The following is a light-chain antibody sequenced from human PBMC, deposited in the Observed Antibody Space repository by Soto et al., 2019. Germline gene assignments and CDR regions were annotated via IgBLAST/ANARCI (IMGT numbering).Light chain of an antibody. CDR3: LQYLTYPWT. V-gene: IGKV1-5*01. CDR1: QRISTW. CDR2: DAS. J-gene: IGKJ1*01. Sequence: DIQMTQSPSALSAFVGDRVTITCRASQRISTWLAWYKQKPGKAPTLLIYDASILKSGVPSTFNGNGSGTEFALTVSSLHPDDFATYYCLQYLTYPWTFGQGTKVDI.